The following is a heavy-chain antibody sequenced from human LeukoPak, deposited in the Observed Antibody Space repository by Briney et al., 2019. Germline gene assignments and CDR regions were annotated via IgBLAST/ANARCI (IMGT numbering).Heavy chain of an antibody. CDR1: GFTFSSYS. CDR3: ARDPNPYYDSSGYYPL. Sequence: GGSLRLSCAASGFTFSSYSMNWVRQAPGKGLEWVSSISSSSSYIYYADSVKGRFTISRDNAKNSLYLQMNSLRAEDTAMYYCARDPNPYYDSSGYYPLWGQGTLVTVSS. V-gene: IGHV3-21*01. CDR2: ISSSSSYI. D-gene: IGHD3-22*01. J-gene: IGHJ4*02.